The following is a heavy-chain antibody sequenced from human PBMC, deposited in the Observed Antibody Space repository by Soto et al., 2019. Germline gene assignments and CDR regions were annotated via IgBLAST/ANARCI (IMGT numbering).Heavy chain of an antibody. CDR2: ISSSSSYI. D-gene: IGHD3-10*01. J-gene: IGHJ4*02. CDR3: ARARPDGSGSYPVDY. CDR1: GFTFSSYS. Sequence: GGSLRLSCAASGFTFSSYSMNWVRQAPGKGLEWVSSISSSSSYIYYADSVKGRFTISRDNAKNSLYLQMNSLRAEDTAVYYCARARPDGSGSYPVDYWGQGTLVTVSS. V-gene: IGHV3-21*01.